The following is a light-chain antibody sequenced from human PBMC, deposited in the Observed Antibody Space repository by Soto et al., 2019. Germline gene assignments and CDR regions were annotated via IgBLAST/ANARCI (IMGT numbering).Light chain of an antibody. CDR1: QSVGNNY. Sequence: EIVLTQSPGTLSLSPGERATLSCRASQSVGNNYLAWYQQKPGQAPRLLIYGASNRATGIPDRFSGSGSGTDFTLTISRLEPEDFAVYYCQQYGSSGTFGQGTTVDIK. CDR2: GAS. CDR3: QQYGSSGT. J-gene: IGKJ1*01. V-gene: IGKV3-20*01.